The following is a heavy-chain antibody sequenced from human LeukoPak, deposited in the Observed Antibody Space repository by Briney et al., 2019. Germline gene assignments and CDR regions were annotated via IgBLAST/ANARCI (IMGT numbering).Heavy chain of an antibody. CDR2: IYYSGST. V-gene: IGHV4-59*01. D-gene: IGHD6-13*01. J-gene: IGHJ2*01. CDR1: GGSISSYY. CDR3: ARDLIGIAAAGTRSYWYFDL. Sequence: SETLSLTCTVSGGSISSYYWSWIRQPPGKGLEWIGDIYYSGSTNYNPSLKSRVTISVDTSKNQFSLKLSSVTAADTAVYYCARDLIGIAAAGTRSYWYFDLWGRGTLVTVSS.